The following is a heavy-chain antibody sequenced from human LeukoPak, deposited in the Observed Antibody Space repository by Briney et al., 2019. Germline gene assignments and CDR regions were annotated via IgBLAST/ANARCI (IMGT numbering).Heavy chain of an antibody. V-gene: IGHV3-21*06. CDR1: GISFSSYS. CDR3: ARGSATVTTDLDD. CDR2: ISIVSRYK. Sequence: GGSLRLSCTASGISFSSYSMKWVRKAPGRGVEWVTCISIVSRYKYYADSVKGRFTISRDNDRNSLYLRMNSLRAEDTAVYYCARGSATVTTDLDDWGQRALVIVSS. D-gene: IGHD4-17*01. J-gene: IGHJ4*02.